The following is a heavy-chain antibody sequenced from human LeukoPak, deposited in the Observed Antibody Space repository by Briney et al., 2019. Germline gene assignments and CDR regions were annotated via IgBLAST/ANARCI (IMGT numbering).Heavy chain of an antibody. CDR1: GYTFTSYD. CDR2: MNPNSGNT. Sequence: ASVKVSCKASGYTFTSYDINWVRQATGQGLEWMGWMNPNSGNTGYAQKFQGRVTMTRNTSISTAYMELSSLRSEDTAVYYCASSGPEWEFYFDYWGQGTLVTVSS. V-gene: IGHV1-8*01. J-gene: IGHJ4*02. D-gene: IGHD1-26*01. CDR3: ASSGPEWEFYFDY.